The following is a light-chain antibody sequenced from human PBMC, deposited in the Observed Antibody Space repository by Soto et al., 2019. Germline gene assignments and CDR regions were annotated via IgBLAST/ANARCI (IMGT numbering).Light chain of an antibody. CDR2: GAS. CDR3: QQYYSYPRT. J-gene: IGKJ1*01. CDR1: QSVSSN. V-gene: IGKV3-15*01. Sequence: EIVMTQSPATLSVSPGERVTLSCRASQSVSSNLAWYQQKPGQAPRLLMYGASTRATGIPARFSGSGSGTDFTLTISCLQSEDFATYYCQQYYSYPRTFGQGTKVDIK.